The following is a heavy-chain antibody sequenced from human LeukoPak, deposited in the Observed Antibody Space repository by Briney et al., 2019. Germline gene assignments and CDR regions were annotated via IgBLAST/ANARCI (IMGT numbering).Heavy chain of an antibody. D-gene: IGHD2-2*02. CDR1: GYTFTSYG. J-gene: IGHJ6*02. CDR2: ISAYNGNT. V-gene: IGHV1-18*01. CDR3: ARGGVVVPAAIGYYYYGMDV. Sequence: ASVKVSCKASGYTFTSYGISWVRQAPGQGLEWMGWISAYNGNTNYAQKFQGRVTMTRDTSISTAYMELSRLRSDDTAVYYCARGGVVVPAAIGYYYYGMDVWGQGTTVTVSS.